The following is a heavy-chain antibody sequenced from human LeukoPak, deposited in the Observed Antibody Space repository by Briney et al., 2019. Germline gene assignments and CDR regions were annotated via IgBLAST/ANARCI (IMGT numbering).Heavy chain of an antibody. CDR2: ISYDGSNK. D-gene: IGHD3-3*01. Sequence: GGSLRLSCAASGFTFSSYAMHWVRQAPGKGLEWVAVISYDGSNKYYADSVKGRFTISRDNSKNTLYLQMNSLRAEDTAVYYCAKGRITIFGVVEVGYYFDYWGQGTLVTVSS. CDR1: GFTFSSYA. J-gene: IGHJ4*02. V-gene: IGHV3-30-3*01. CDR3: AKGRITIFGVVEVGYYFDY.